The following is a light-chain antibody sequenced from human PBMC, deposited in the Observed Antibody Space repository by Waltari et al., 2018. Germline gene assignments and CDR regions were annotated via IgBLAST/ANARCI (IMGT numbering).Light chain of an antibody. CDR2: EAS. Sequence: QSSLTQPPSVSGSPGKSLSIPCIGTRRDGGAYSLLAWYQHHPGKAPKLIVFEASKRPSGVSNRFSGSKAANTASLIISGLQADDEADYYCCSYAGSGSWVFGGGTKVTVI. V-gene: IGLV2-23*01. J-gene: IGLJ3*02. CDR3: CSYAGSGSWV. CDR1: RRDGGAYSL.